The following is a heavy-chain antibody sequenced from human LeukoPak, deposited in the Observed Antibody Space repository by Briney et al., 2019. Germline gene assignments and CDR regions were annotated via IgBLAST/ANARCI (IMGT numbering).Heavy chain of an antibody. V-gene: IGHV7-4-1*02. CDR1: GYTFTSYA. CDR2: INTNTGNP. Sequence: ASVKVTCKASGYTFTSYAMNWVRQAPGQGLEWMGWINTNTGNPTYAEGLTGRFVFSWDTSVSTAYLQMSSLKAEDTAVYYCARDLCSGYFWFDPWGQGTLVTVSS. J-gene: IGHJ5*02. D-gene: IGHD3-22*01. CDR3: ARDLCSGYFWFDP.